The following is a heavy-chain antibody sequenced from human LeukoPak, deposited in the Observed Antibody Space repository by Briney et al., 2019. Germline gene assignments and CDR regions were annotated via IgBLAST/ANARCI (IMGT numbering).Heavy chain of an antibody. D-gene: IGHD4-23*01. CDR3: ADPVRLNGGY. J-gene: IGHJ4*02. V-gene: IGHV3-23*01. Sequence: GGSLRLSCAASGFTFSSYAVRWLRQARGKTLEWGSAISGRCGSTYYADSGKGRFTSSRENHKTTLYMQMNSLRAEDTAVYYCADPVRLNGGYWGQGTLVTVSS. CDR1: GFTFSSYA. CDR2: ISGRCGST.